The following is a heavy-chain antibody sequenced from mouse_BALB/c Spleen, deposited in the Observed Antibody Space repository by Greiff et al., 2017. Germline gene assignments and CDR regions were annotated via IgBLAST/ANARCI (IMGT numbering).Heavy chain of an antibody. CDR3: ASDYDYDGGAMDY. CDR1: GFSLTGYG. V-gene: IGHV2-6-7*01. J-gene: IGHJ4*01. Sequence: VMLVESGPGLVAPSQSLSITCTVSGFSLTGYGVNWVRQPPGKGLEWLGMIWGDGSTDYNSALKSRLSISKDNSKSQVFLKMNSLQTDDTARYYCASDYDYDGGAMDYWGQGTSVTVSS. CDR2: IWGDGST. D-gene: IGHD2-4*01.